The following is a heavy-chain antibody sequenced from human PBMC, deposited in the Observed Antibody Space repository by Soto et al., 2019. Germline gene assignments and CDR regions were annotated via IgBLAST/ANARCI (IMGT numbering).Heavy chain of an antibody. CDR3: YGSGSYYEAYYFDY. V-gene: IGHV1-69*13. Sequence: VASVKVSCKASGGTFSSYAISWVRQAPGQGLEWMGGIIPIFGTANYAQKFQGRVTITADESTSTAYMELSSLRSEDTAVYYCYGSGSYYEAYYFDYWGQGTLVTVSS. CDR1: GGTFSSYA. D-gene: IGHD3-10*01. CDR2: IIPIFGTA. J-gene: IGHJ4*02.